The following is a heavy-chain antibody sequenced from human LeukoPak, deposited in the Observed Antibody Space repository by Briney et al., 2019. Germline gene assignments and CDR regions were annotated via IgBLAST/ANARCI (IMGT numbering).Heavy chain of an antibody. D-gene: IGHD3-3*01. CDR2: IYYGGST. J-gene: IGHJ3*02. V-gene: IGHV4-30-4*01. CDR1: GGSISSGDYY. Sequence: SETLSLTCTVSGGSISSGDYYWSWIRQPPGKGLEWIGYIYYGGSTYYNPSLKSRVTISVDTSKNQFSLKLSSVTAADTAVYYCARGFWSGPTFDIWGQGTMVTVSS. CDR3: ARGFWSGPTFDI.